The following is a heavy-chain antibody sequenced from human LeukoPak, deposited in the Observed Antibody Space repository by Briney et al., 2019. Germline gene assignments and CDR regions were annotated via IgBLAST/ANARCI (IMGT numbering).Heavy chain of an antibody. CDR3: ATEYYYGSGESSSIDF. CDR1: GGSISSGDYY. D-gene: IGHD3-10*01. J-gene: IGHJ4*02. CDR2: IYYSGST. Sequence: SQTLSLTCTVSGGSISSGDYYWSWIRQPPGKGLEWIGYIYYSGSTYYNPSLKSRLTISVDTSKNQFSLKLTSVTAADAAVYFCATEYYYGSGESSSIDFWGQGTLVTVSS. V-gene: IGHV4-31*03.